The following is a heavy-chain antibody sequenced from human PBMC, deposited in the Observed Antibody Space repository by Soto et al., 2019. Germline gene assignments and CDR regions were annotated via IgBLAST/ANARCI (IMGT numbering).Heavy chain of an antibody. V-gene: IGHV3-30*18. Sequence: QVQLVESGGGVVQPGRSLRLSCAASGFTFSSYGMHGFRQAPGKGLEWVAIISYDGSNKYYADSVRGRFTISRDNSKNTLYLQMNSLRTEDTAVYYCAKDLGEVLWDGGMDVWGQGTTVTVSS. CDR1: GFTFSSYG. CDR2: ISYDGSNK. J-gene: IGHJ6*02. D-gene: IGHD1-26*01. CDR3: AKDLGEVLWDGGMDV.